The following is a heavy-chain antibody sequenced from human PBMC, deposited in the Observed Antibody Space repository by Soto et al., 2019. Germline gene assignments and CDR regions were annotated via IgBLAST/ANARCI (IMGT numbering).Heavy chain of an antibody. Sequence: SETLSLTCAVSGGSISSGGYSWSWIRQPPGKGLEWIGYIYHSGPTYYNPSLKSRVTISVDRSKNQFSLKLSSVTAADTAVYYCARAHYGDYGYGMDVWGQGTTVTVSS. J-gene: IGHJ6*02. CDR1: GGSISSGGYS. V-gene: IGHV4-30-2*01. CDR3: ARAHYGDYGYGMDV. D-gene: IGHD4-17*01. CDR2: IYHSGPT.